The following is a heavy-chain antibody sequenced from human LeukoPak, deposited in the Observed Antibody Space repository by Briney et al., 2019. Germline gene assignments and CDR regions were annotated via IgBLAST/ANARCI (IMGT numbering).Heavy chain of an antibody. J-gene: IGHJ4*02. CDR1: GGSISSGSYY. D-gene: IGHD3-22*01. V-gene: IGHV4-61*02. CDR2: IYTSGST. CDR3: ARDPNYYYDSSGYFI. Sequence: SSETLSLTCTVFGGSISSGSYYWSWIRQPAGKGLEWIGRIYTSGSTNYNPSLKSRVTISVDTSKNQFSLKLSSVTAADTAVYYCARDPNYYYDSSGYFIWGQGTLVTASS.